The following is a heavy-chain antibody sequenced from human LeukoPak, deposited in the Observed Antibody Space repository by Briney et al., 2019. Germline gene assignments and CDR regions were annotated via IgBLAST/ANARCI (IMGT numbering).Heavy chain of an antibody. CDR3: ARVEPTALRLGELSFGY. D-gene: IGHD3-16*02. CDR1: GDSISRIDYS. J-gene: IGHJ4*02. Sequence: PSETLSLTCAVSGDSISRIDYSWSWIRQPPGKGLEWIGYVYYSGSTYYNPSLKSRVTTSVDTSKNQFSLKLSSVTAADTAVYYCARVEPTALRLGELSFGYWGQGTLVTVSS. V-gene: IGHV4-30-4*07. CDR2: VYYSGST.